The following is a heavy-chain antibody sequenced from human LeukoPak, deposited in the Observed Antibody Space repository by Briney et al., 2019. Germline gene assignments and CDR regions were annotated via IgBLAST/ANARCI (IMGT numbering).Heavy chain of an antibody. CDR2: ISSSGSTI. Sequence: GGSLRLSCAASGFTFSSYEMNWVRQAPGKGLEWVSYISSSGSTIYYVDSVKGRFTISRDNAKNSLYLQMNSLRAEDTAVYYCARGLLLWFGESRCMDVWGKGTTVTISS. CDR3: ARGLLLWFGESRCMDV. V-gene: IGHV3-48*03. CDR1: GFTFSSYE. D-gene: IGHD3-10*01. J-gene: IGHJ6*03.